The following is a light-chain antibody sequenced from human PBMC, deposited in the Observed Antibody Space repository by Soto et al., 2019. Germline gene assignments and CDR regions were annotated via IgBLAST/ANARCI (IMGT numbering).Light chain of an antibody. CDR2: MAS. Sequence: DIPMTQSPSTLSASVGDRVTITCRASQSISSWLAWYQQKPGKAPKLLIYMASSLESGVTSRFSGSGTGREFTLTISSLQPDDFATYYCQEYNNYQYTFGQGTKLEIK. J-gene: IGKJ2*01. V-gene: IGKV1-5*03. CDR3: QEYNNYQYT. CDR1: QSISSW.